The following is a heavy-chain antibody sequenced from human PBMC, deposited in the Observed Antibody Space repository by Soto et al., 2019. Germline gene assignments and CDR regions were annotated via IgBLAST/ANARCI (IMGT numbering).Heavy chain of an antibody. Sequence: EVQLVESGGGLVRPGGSLRPSCAASGFTFSYYWMHWVRQAPGKGLVWVSRIHSDGSSTTYADFVKGRFIISRDNARNTVDLLMNSVRVEDTAVYYCARGDRGAFDLWGQGTVVTVSS. CDR3: ARGDRGAFDL. CDR2: IHSDGSST. V-gene: IGHV3-74*01. CDR1: GFTFSYYW. J-gene: IGHJ3*01. D-gene: IGHD1-26*01.